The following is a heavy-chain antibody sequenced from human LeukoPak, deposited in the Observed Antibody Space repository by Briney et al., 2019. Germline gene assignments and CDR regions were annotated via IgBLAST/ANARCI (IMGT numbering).Heavy chain of an antibody. J-gene: IGHJ4*02. CDR2: IYHSGST. D-gene: IGHD3-9*01. Sequence: PSETLPLTCTVSGYSISSGYYWGWIRQPPGKGLEWVGSIYHSGSTYYNPSLKSRVTISIDASKNQFSLKLSSVTAADTAVYYCARGGLRCFDWGGYWGQGTLVTVSS. CDR3: ARGGLRCFDWGGY. V-gene: IGHV4-38-2*02. CDR1: GYSISSGYY.